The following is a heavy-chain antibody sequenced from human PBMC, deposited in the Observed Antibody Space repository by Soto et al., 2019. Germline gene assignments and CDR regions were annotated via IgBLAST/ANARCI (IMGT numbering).Heavy chain of an antibody. CDR2: ISNSGST. V-gene: IGHV4-39*01. CDR1: GGSISSSSYY. Sequence: SETLSLTCSVSGGSISSSSYYWGWIRQPPGKGLEWIGSISNSGSTYSKPSLKSRVTISVDTSKNQFSLELSSVTAADTAVYYCARHVGSSAYTPLDYWGQRTLVTVSS. D-gene: IGHD6-19*01. J-gene: IGHJ4*02. CDR3: ARHVGSSAYTPLDY.